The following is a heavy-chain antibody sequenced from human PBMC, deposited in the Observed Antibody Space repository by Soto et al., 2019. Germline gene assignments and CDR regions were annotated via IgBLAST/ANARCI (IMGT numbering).Heavy chain of an antibody. D-gene: IGHD2-15*01. V-gene: IGHV4-34*01. CDR1: GGSFSGYY. CDR2: INHSGST. J-gene: IGHJ4*02. CDR3: ARTGYCSVGSCYSRIRSFDY. Sequence: QVQLQQWGAGLLKPSETLSLTCAVYGGSFSGYYWSWIRQPPGKGLEWIGEINHSGSTNYNPSLKSRVTISVDTSKNQFSLKLSYVTAAHTAVYYCARTGYCSVGSCYSRIRSFDYWGQGTLVTVSS.